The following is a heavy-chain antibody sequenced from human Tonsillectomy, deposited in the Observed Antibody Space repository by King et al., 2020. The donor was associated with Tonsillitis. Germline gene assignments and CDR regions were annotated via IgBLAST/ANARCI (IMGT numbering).Heavy chain of an antibody. CDR3: AKQVRNDYCDYGGLDY. CDR1: GFTFSSFA. J-gene: IGHJ4*02. CDR2: VSGSGGSA. V-gene: IGHV3-23*04. Sequence: VQLVESGGDLVQPGGSLRLSCAASGFTFSSFAMSWVRQAPGKGLEWVSAVSGSGGSAYYADSVKGRFTISRDNSKNTLYLQMNSLRAEDTAIYYCAKQVRNDYCDYGGLDYWGQGALVTVSS. D-gene: IGHD3-16*01.